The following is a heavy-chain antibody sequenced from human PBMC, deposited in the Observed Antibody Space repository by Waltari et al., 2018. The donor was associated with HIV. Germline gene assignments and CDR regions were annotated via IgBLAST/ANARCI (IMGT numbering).Heavy chain of an antibody. Sequence: QVQLVQSGAEVKKTGSSVKVSCKASGGPVSSTAISWVRQAPGQGLEWMGAIIPLFGEANYAQKFQGRLTITADESTSTAYMELSSLRSEDTAVYYCARVPDRSGYQRYAMDVWGQGTTVTVS. J-gene: IGHJ6*02. D-gene: IGHD3-22*01. V-gene: IGHV1-69*01. CDR1: GGPVSSTA. CDR2: IIPLFGEA. CDR3: ARVPDRSGYQRYAMDV.